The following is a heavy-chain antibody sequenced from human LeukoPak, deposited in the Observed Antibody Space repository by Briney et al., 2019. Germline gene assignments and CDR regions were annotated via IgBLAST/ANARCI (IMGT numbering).Heavy chain of an antibody. CDR2: IRYDGSNK. J-gene: IGHJ4*02. CDR1: GFTFSNYG. V-gene: IGHV3-30*02. CDR3: AKGGDDSIDY. Sequence: PGGALTLSCAASGFTFSNYGMHWVRQAPGKGLEWVTFIRYDGSNKYYADSVKGRFTISRDNSKNTLYLQMNSLRAEDTAVYYCAKGGDDSIDYWGQGTLVTVSS. D-gene: IGHD3-10*01.